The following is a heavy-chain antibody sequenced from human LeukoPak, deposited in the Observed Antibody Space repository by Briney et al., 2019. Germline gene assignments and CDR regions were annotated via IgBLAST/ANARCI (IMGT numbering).Heavy chain of an antibody. J-gene: IGHJ6*03. D-gene: IGHD3-10*01. CDR2: IYTGGST. Sequence: GGSLRLSCAASGFTISSNYMSWVRQPPGKGLEWVSGIYTGGSTYYADSVKGRFTISRDNSKNTLYLQMNSLRAADTAVYYCASGSGSYRTPYYYMDVWGKGTTVTVSS. V-gene: IGHV3-53*01. CDR1: GFTISSNY. CDR3: ASGSGSYRTPYYYMDV.